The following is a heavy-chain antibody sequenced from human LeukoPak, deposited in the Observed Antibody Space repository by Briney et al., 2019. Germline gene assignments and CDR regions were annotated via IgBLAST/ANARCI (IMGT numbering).Heavy chain of an antibody. CDR2: ISSTGTYL. J-gene: IGHJ6*03. CDR1: GLTFSTYS. CDR3: ARVVGATGAYYYYMDV. Sequence: PGGSLRLSCAASGLTFSTYSFNWVRQAPGRGLEWVSSISSTGTYLYYAASVMGRFTISRDNAKNSLYLQMNSLRAEDTALYYCARVVGATGAYYYYMDVWGKGTTVTVSS. V-gene: IGHV3-21*04. D-gene: IGHD1-26*01.